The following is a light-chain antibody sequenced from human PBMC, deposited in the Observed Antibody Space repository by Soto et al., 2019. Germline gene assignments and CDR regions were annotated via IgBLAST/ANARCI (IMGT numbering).Light chain of an antibody. J-gene: IGKJ2*01. CDR3: QQYNDFQYT. V-gene: IGKV1-5*03. CDR1: QTIGSG. Sequence: DIQMTQSPSTLSASVGDGVTITCRASQTIGSGLAWYQQKPGKVPKLLIYKATNLQRGVPSRFSGSGSGTDFSLTISSLQPVDSATYYCQQYNDFQYTFGQGTKLEI. CDR2: KAT.